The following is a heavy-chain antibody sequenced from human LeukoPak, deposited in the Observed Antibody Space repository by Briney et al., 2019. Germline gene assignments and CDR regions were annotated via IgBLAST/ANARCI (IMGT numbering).Heavy chain of an antibody. Sequence: ASVKVSCKVSGYTLTELSMHWVRQAPGKGLEWMGGFDPEDGETIYAQKFQGRVTMTEDTSTDTAYMEQSSLRSEDTAVYYCATVDILTGYATHDYWGQGTLVTVSS. V-gene: IGHV1-24*01. CDR2: FDPEDGET. CDR1: GYTLTELS. D-gene: IGHD3-9*01. CDR3: ATVDILTGYATHDY. J-gene: IGHJ4*02.